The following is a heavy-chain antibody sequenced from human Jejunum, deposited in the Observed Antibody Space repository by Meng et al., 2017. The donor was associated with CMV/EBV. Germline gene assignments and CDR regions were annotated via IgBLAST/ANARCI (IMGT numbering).Heavy chain of an antibody. J-gene: IGHJ6*02. CDR3: ARAQGYYDSSGYYNSYYYYGMDV. D-gene: IGHD3-22*01. Sequence: SWVRQGPGKGLEWVSGINGNGGSTAYADSVEGRFTISRDNAKNSLYLQMNSLRAEDTALYYCARAQGYYDSSGYYNSYYYYGMDVWGQGTTVTVSS. V-gene: IGHV3-20*03. CDR2: INGNGGST.